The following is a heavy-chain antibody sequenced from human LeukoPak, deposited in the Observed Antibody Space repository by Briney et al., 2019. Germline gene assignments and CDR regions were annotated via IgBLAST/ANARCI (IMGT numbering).Heavy chain of an antibody. CDR2: TKKDGSEK. CDR1: GFSFSDYW. J-gene: IGHJ4*02. Sequence: PGGALRLSCAASGFSFSDYWMSWVRQAPGKGLEWVANTKKDGSEKYCVDSVKGRFTISRDNAKNSLYLQMNSLRVEDTAVYYCARGGGHYEDFDYWGQGTLVTVSS. CDR3: ARGGGHYEDFDY. D-gene: IGHD3-16*01. V-gene: IGHV3-7*01.